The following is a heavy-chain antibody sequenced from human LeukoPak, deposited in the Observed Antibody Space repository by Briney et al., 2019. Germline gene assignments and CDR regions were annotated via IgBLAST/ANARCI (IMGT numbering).Heavy chain of an antibody. CDR1: GFTFSSYS. D-gene: IGHD6-25*01. CDR2: ISGTSSYI. V-gene: IGHV3-21*01. J-gene: IGHJ4*02. CDR3: ARDAGYHGSARDY. Sequence: PGGSLRLSCAASGFTFSSYSMNWVRQAPGKGLEWVSSISGTSSYIYYADSVKGRFTISRDNAKNSLSLQMDSQRAEDTAVYYCARDAGYHGSARDYWGQGTLVTVSS.